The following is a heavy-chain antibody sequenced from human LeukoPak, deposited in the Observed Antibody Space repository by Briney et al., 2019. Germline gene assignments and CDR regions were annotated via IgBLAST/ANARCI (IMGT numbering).Heavy chain of an antibody. D-gene: IGHD2-2*01. CDR1: GFTFSSYS. CDR2: ISSSSSYI. J-gene: IGHJ4*02. Sequence: GGSLRLSCAASGFTFSSYSMNWVRQAPGKGLEWVSSISSSSSYIYYADSVKGRFTISRDNAKNSLYLQMNSLRAEDTAVYYCARDGYKCSSTSCPRDYWGQGTLVTVSS. CDR3: ARDGYKCSSTSCPRDY. V-gene: IGHV3-21*01.